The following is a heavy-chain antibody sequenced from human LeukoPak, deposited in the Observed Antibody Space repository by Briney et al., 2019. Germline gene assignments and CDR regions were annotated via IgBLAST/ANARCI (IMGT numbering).Heavy chain of an antibody. V-gene: IGHV3-21*01. CDR2: ISSSSSYI. CDR1: GFTFSSHA. Sequence: AGGSLRLSCAASGFTFSSHAMNWVRQAPGKGLEWVSSISSSSSYIYYADSVKGRFTISRDNAKNSLYLQMNSLRAEDTAVYYCAKDRGIQAYYFDYWGQGTLVTVSS. J-gene: IGHJ4*02. D-gene: IGHD3-10*01. CDR3: AKDRGIQAYYFDY.